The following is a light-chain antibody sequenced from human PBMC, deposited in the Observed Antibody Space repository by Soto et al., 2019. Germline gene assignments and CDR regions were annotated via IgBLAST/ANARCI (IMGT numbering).Light chain of an antibody. CDR1: QTISTY. J-gene: IGKJ5*01. CDR2: AAS. Sequence: DIQMTQSPSSLSASVGDRATITCRASQTISTYLNWYQQKPGKAPKVLIYAASILQGGVPSRFSGSGSGTTFTLTISSLQPEDFATYYCQQSYSSRVTLGQGTRLEIK. V-gene: IGKV1-39*01. CDR3: QQSYSSRVT.